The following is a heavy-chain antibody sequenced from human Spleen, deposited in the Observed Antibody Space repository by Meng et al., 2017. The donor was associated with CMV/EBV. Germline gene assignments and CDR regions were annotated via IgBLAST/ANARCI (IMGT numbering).Heavy chain of an antibody. CDR1: SYA. D-gene: IGHD2-15*01. CDR2: IIPILGIA. CDR3: ATHGAGYCSGGSCFGNWFDP. J-gene: IGHJ5*02. Sequence: SYAISWVRQAPGQGLEWMGGIIPILGIANYAQKFQGRVTITADKSTSTAYMELSSLRSEDTAVYYCATHGAGYCSGGSCFGNWFDPWGQGTLVTVSS. V-gene: IGHV1-69*10.